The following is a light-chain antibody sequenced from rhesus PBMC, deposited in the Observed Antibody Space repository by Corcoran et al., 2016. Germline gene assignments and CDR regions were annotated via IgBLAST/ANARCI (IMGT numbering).Light chain of an antibody. CDR1: QSVGSY. V-gene: IGKV3-24*04. CDR2: GAS. CDR3: QQSSNLSRT. Sequence: ETVVTQSPATLSLSPGERATLSCRASQSVGSYLDWYPQKPGRAPRLLIYGASSRATGIPDRVSGSGSGTDFTLTISSLEPEDVGVYYCQQSSNLSRTFGQGTKVEIK. J-gene: IGKJ1*01.